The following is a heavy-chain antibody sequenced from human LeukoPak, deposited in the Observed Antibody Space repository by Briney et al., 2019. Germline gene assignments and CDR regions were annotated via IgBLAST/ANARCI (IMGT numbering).Heavy chain of an antibody. Sequence: SETLSLTCTVSGGSISSYYWSWIRQPPGKGLEWIGYIYYSGSTNYNPSLKSRVTISVDTSKNQFSLKLSSVTAADTAVYYCARVGYGGTLAVAFDIWGQGTMVTVSS. D-gene: IGHD4-23*01. V-gene: IGHV4-59*01. CDR2: IYYSGST. CDR1: GGSISSYY. CDR3: ARVGYGGTLAVAFDI. J-gene: IGHJ3*02.